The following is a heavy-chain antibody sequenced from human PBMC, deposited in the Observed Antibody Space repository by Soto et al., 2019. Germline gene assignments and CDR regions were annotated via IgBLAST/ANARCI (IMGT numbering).Heavy chain of an antibody. V-gene: IGHV3-30*18. CDR3: AKDSSVTAAGSGGWFDP. D-gene: IGHD6-13*01. Sequence: QVQLVQSGGGVVQPGRSLRLSCAASGFDFNTYGLHWVRQAPGKGLEWVAGISFDGGNQYYADSVKGRFTISRDKSKNTLYLQMNGLGAEDTATYYCAKDSSVTAAGSGGWFDPWGQGTLVIVSS. CDR2: ISFDGGNQ. CDR1: GFDFNTYG. J-gene: IGHJ5*02.